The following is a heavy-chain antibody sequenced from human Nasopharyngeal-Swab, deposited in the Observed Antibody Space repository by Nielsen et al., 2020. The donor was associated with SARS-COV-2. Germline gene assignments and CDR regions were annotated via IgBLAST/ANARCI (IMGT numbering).Heavy chain of an antibody. CDR2: IYPGDSDT. J-gene: IGHJ4*02. V-gene: IGHV5-51*01. CDR1: GYSFTSYW. CDR3: ARQPSPYGSGSPGDY. Sequence: KVSCKGSGYSFTSYWIGWVRQMPGKGLEWMGIIYPGDSDTRYSPSFQGQVTISADKSISTAYLQWSSLKASDTAMYYCARQPSPYGSGSPGDYWGQGTLVTVSS. D-gene: IGHD3-10*01.